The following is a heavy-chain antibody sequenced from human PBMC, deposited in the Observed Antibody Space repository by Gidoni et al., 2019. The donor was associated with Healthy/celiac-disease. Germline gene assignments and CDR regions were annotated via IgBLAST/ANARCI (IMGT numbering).Heavy chain of an antibody. CDR2: IYPGDPDT. D-gene: IGHD3-22*01. CDR3: ARRRLVYYDSSDDAFDI. V-gene: IGHV5-51*01. Sequence: EVQLVQTGAEVKKPGESLKISCKGSGYSFTSYWIIYPGDPDTRYSPSFQGQVTISADKSISTAYLQWRSLKASDTAMYYCARRRLVYYDSSDDAFDIWGQGTMVTVSS. J-gene: IGHJ3*02. CDR1: GYSFTSYW.